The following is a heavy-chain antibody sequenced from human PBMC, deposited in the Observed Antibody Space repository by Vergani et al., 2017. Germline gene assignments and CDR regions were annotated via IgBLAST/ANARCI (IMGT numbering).Heavy chain of an antibody. J-gene: IGHJ3*02. V-gene: IGHV3-11*06. CDR2: ISSSSSYT. Sequence: QVQLVESGGGLVKPGGSLRLSCAASGFTFSDYYMSWIRQAPGKGLEWVSYISSSSSYTNYADSVKGRFTISRDNAKNSLYLQMNSLRAEDTAVYYCARDLVAFNHAFDIWGQGTMVTVSS. CDR3: ARDLVAFNHAFDI. D-gene: IGHD5-12*01. CDR1: GFTFSDYY.